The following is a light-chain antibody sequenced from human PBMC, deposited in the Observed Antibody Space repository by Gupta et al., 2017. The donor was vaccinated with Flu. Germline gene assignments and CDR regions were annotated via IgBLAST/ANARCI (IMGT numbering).Light chain of an antibody. J-gene: IGKJ1*01. CDR3: QQSYSTPRT. CDR1: QSISSY. Sequence: GDRVTITCRASQSISSYLNWYQQKPGKAPKVLIYAASSLQSGVPSRFSGSGSGTEFTLTVSSLQPEDFATYYCQQSYSTPRTFGQGTRVEIK. CDR2: AAS. V-gene: IGKV1-39*01.